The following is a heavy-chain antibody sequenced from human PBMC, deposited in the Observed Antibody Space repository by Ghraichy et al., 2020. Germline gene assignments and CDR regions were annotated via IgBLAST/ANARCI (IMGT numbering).Heavy chain of an antibody. CDR1: GGSIINENHL. Sequence: SETLSLTCSVFGGSIINENHLWSWLRQSPGTGLEWIGYAFYTGRAFYDPSFNSRATISVDTSKNQFSLELKSVTAADTAVYYCAREVDKVGVTDAFDLWGQGTAVTVSS. CDR3: AREVDKVGVTDAFDL. V-gene: IGHV4-30-4*01. J-gene: IGHJ3*01. CDR2: AFYTGRA. D-gene: IGHD2-8*01.